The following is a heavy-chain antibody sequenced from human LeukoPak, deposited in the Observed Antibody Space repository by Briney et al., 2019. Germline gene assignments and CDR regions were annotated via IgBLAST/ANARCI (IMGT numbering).Heavy chain of an antibody. V-gene: IGHV3-23*01. CDR3: ARGVVGAKHNFDY. Sequence: GGSLRLSCAASGFTFSSYAMSWVRQAPGKGLEWVSAISGSGGSTYYADSVKGRFTISRDNAKNSLYLQMNSLRAEDTAVYYCARGVVGAKHNFDYWGQGTLVTVSS. CDR1: GFTFSSYA. CDR2: ISGSGGST. J-gene: IGHJ4*02. D-gene: IGHD1-26*01.